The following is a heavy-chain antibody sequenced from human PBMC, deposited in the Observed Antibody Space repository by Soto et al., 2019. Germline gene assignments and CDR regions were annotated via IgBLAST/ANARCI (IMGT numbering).Heavy chain of an antibody. D-gene: IGHD3-10*01. CDR1: GGTFSSYT. CDR3: ARAGYGSGSYWVDY. Sequence: QVQLVQSGAEVKKPGSSVKVSCKASGGTFSSYTISWVRQAPGQGLEWMGRIIPILGIANYAQKFQGRVTITADKSTNTAYMELSSLRSEDTAVYYCARAGYGSGSYWVDYWGQGTLVTVSS. CDR2: IIPILGIA. V-gene: IGHV1-69*02. J-gene: IGHJ4*02.